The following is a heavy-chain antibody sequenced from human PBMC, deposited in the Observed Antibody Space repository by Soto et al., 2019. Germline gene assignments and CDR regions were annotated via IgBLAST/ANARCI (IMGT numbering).Heavy chain of an antibody. CDR2: INGRSNYI. Sequence: PGGSLSLSCAASGFTFSTYSMNWVRQAPGKGLEWVSSINGRSNYIYYADSVKGRFTISRDNAKNSLYLQMNSLRAEDTAVYYCAREDGIVGATSAFGYWGQGTLVTVSS. D-gene: IGHD1-26*01. CDR1: GFTFSTYS. V-gene: IGHV3-21*01. J-gene: IGHJ4*02. CDR3: AREDGIVGATSAFGY.